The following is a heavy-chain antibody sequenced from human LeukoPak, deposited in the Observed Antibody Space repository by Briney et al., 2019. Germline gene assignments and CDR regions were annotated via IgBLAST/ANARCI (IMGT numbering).Heavy chain of an antibody. CDR1: GVSISSYY. D-gene: IGHD2-2*02. Sequence: PSETLSLTCAVSGVSISSYYWSWIRQPPGKGLEWIGYIYYSGSTNYNPSLKSRVTISVDTSKNQFSLKLSPVTAADTAVYYCARGDCSSTSCYTERYCFDLWGQGTLVTVSS. CDR2: IYYSGST. CDR3: ARGDCSSTSCYTERYCFDL. J-gene: IGHJ5*02. V-gene: IGHV4-59*01.